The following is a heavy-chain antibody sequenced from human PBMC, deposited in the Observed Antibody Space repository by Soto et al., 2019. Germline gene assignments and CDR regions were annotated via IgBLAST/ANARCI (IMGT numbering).Heavy chain of an antibody. CDR2: TYYRSKWYN. CDR1: RDSVSSNSAV. CDR3: ASGDIGIAAAGTNYYYGMDV. V-gene: IGHV6-1*01. J-gene: IGHJ6*02. Sequence: PSQTLSLTCAISRDSVSSNSAVWNWIRQSPSRGLEWLGRTYYRSKWYNDYAVSVKSRITINPDTSKNQFSLQLNSVTPEDTAVYYCASGDIGIAAAGTNYYYGMDVWGQGTTVTVSS. D-gene: IGHD6-13*01.